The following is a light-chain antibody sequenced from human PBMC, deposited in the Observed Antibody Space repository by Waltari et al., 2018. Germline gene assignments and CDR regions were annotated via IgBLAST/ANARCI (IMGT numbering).Light chain of an antibody. CDR3: QTGGHGTWV. CDR2: VNSDGRH. CDR1: SGPSSNI. J-gene: IGLJ3*02. Sequence: LVVPLSPSASASLGASVKPTCTLRSGPSSNIIAWLQQQPERGPRYLMKVNSDGRHSRGDEIPDRFSRTSSGDERHLAISSLQAEDEADYYWQTGGHGTWVFGGGTKLTVL. V-gene: IGLV4-69*01.